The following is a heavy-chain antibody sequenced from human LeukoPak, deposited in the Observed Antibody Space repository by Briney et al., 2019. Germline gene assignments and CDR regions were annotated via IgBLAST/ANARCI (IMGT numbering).Heavy chain of an antibody. D-gene: IGHD5-18*01. CDR1: GFTFSSCG. CDR2: ISRTSTYI. V-gene: IGHV3-21*04. J-gene: IGHJ4*02. Sequence: GGSLRLSCAASGFTFSSCGMNWVRQAPGKGLEWVSSISRTSTYIYYADSLKGRFTVSRDNSKNTLYLQMDSLRAEDTATYYCATYRQIQVPFEFWGQGTLVTVSS. CDR3: ATYRQIQVPFEF.